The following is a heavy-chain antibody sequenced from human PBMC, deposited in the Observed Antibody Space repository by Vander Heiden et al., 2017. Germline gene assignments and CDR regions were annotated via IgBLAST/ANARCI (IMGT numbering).Heavy chain of an antibody. V-gene: IGHV3-30-3*01. CDR2: ISYDGSNK. CDR3: ARDQGVQWLAPRDYYYGMDV. CDR1: GFPSKNFA. D-gene: IGHD6-19*01. J-gene: IGHJ6*02. Sequence: QVQLVESGGGAVQPGRPLRLSCASPGFPSKNFAIYWVRQAPGKGLEWVAVISYDGSNKYYADSVKGRFTISRDNSKNTLFLHMTSLTTEDTAVYYCARDQGVQWLAPRDYYYGMDVWGQGTTVIVSS.